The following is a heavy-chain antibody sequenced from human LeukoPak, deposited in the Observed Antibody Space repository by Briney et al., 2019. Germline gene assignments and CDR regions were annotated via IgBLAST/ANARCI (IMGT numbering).Heavy chain of an antibody. V-gene: IGHV4-59*01. CDR3: ARTSLPAAPYNWFDP. CDR1: GGSISSYY. J-gene: IGHJ5*02. D-gene: IGHD2-2*01. CDR2: IYYSGST. Sequence: PSETLSLTCTVSGGSISSYYWSWIRQPPGKGLEWIGYIYYSGSTNYNPSLKGRVTISVDTSKNQFSLKLSSVTAADTAVYYCARTSLPAAPYNWFDPWGQGTLVTVSS.